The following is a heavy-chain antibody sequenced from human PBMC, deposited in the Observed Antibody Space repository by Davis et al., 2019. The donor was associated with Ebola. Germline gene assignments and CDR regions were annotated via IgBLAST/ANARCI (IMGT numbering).Heavy chain of an antibody. CDR2: ISSSSSYI. D-gene: IGHD2-2*01. CDR3: ARGEYCSSTSCYLYYYYYMDV. J-gene: IGHJ6*03. V-gene: IGHV3-21*01. Sequence: GESLKISCAASGFTFSSYSMNWVRQAPGKGLEWVSSISSSSSYIYYADSVKGRFTISRDNAKNSLYLQMNSLRAEDTAVYYCARGEYCSSTSCYLYYYYYMDVWGKGTTVTVSS. CDR1: GFTFSSYS.